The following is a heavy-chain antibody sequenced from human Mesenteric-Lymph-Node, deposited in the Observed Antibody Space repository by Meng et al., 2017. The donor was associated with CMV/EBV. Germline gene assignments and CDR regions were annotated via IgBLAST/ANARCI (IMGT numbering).Heavy chain of an antibody. CDR1: GYTFNSYG. D-gene: IGHD3-3*01. CDR2: ISAYNGKT. J-gene: IGHJ4*02. Sequence: SGYTFNSYGISWVRQAPGQGLEWMGWISAYNGKTKYSHKFQGRVTMTRDTSTSTLYMELRSLRSDDTAVYYCASTASDDFWSGYYLHYRGQGTLVTVSS. V-gene: IGHV1-18*01. CDR3: ASTASDDFWSGYYLHY.